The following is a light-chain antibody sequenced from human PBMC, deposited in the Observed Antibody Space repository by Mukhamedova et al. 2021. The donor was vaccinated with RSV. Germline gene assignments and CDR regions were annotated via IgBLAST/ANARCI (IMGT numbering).Light chain of an antibody. V-gene: IGKV1-39*01. J-gene: IGKJ3*01. Sequence: WYQRRVHGKAPKLLIYAASNLQSGVPSRFSGSGAGTDFALTISSLHPEDIATYYCQQSYNIPRTFGPGTKVEVK. CDR2: AAS. CDR3: QQSYNIPRT.